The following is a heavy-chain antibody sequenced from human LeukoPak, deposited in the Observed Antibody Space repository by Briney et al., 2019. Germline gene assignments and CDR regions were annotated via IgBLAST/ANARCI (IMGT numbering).Heavy chain of an antibody. CDR2: ISGSGDST. Sequence: HPGGSLRLSCAASGFTFSNYAMSWVRQAPGKGLEWVSVISGSGDSTSYTDSVKGRFTVSRDNSKNTLYLQMDGLGAEDTAVYYCAKDGTGPINRAEYFQHWGQGTLVTVSS. CDR1: GFTFSNYA. D-gene: IGHD6-13*01. J-gene: IGHJ1*01. V-gene: IGHV3-23*01. CDR3: AKDGTGPINRAEYFQH.